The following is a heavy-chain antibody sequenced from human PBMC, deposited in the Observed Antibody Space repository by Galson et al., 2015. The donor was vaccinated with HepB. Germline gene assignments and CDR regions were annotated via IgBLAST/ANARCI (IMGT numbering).Heavy chain of an antibody. Sequence: PALVKPTQTLTLTCTFSRFSLRSSGVGVGWIRQPPGKALEWLAFINWNDDKRFNPSLKTRLTISKDTSKNQVVLIMTNMDPVDTGTYYCAHSVGLVGPLFDYWGQGVLVTVSS. CDR3: AHSVGLVGPLFDY. CDR2: INWNDDK. CDR1: RFSLRSSGVG. D-gene: IGHD6-19*01. J-gene: IGHJ4*02. V-gene: IGHV2-5*01.